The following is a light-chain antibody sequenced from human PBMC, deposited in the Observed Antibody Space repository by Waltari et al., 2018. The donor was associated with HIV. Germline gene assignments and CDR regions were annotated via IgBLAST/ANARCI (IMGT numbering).Light chain of an antibody. Sequence: QSALTQPASVSGSPGPSITISCNGTTSDIGGYNYVSWYHSHPDKAPKLIIFGVSNRPSGISSRVSGSKAGNTASLTISGLQAEDEADYYCCSYTKLTTQYGLFGGGTKLTVL. J-gene: IGLJ3*02. CDR2: GVS. CDR1: TSDIGGYNY. CDR3: CSYTKLTTQYGL. V-gene: IGLV2-14*03.